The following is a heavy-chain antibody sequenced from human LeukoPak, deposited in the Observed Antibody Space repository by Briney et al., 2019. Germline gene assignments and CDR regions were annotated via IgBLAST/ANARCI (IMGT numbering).Heavy chain of an antibody. CDR1: GFTFSDYY. V-gene: IGHV3-30-3*01. D-gene: IGHD2-2*01. J-gene: IGHJ4*02. CDR3: ARDHAGNYFDY. CDR2: ISYDGSKT. Sequence: GGSLRLSCAASGFTFSDYYMSWIRQAPGKGLEWVAIISYDGSKTYSSDSVKGRFTISRDNSKNTLYLQMNSLRAEDTAVYYCARDHAGNYFDYWGQGTLVTVSS.